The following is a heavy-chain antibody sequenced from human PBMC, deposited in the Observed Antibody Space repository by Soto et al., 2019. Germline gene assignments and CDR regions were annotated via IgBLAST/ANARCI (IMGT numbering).Heavy chain of an antibody. CDR2: ITGSGGAS. V-gene: IGHV3-23*01. D-gene: IGHD6-13*01. J-gene: IGHJ5*01. Sequence: EVQLLEAGGGLVQPGGSLRLSCAASGFTFGDYNMNWVRQAPGKGLEWVSGITGSGGASYYADSVKGRFIISRDNSNEMVQLQMDGLRVDDTAVYYCAKEGRYGRSWPPGDSWGQGTLVTVSS. CDR1: GFTFGDYN. CDR3: AKEGRYGRSWPPGDS.